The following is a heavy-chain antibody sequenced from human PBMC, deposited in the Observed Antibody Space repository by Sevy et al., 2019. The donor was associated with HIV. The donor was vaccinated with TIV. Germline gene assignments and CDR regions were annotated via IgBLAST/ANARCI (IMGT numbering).Heavy chain of an antibody. CDR1: GFTFSKYS. Sequence: GGSLRLSCAASGFTFSKYSMSWVRQPPGKGLEWVSTLSFGCGEINYADSVKGRFTISRENSKSWVYLQMNNLRPEDTAVYYCAREGCTKPHDYWGQGTLVTVSS. CDR3: AREGCTKPHDY. V-gene: IGHV3-23*01. CDR2: LSFGCGEI. D-gene: IGHD2-8*01. J-gene: IGHJ4*02.